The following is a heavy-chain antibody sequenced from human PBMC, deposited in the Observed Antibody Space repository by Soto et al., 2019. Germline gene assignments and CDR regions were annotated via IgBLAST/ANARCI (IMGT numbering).Heavy chain of an antibody. CDR2: VYYTGST. J-gene: IGHJ4*02. CDR1: GGSIRGSY. Sequence: PSVTLRLTCSVSGGSIRGSYWSWIRQSPGTGLEWLGYVYYTGSTNYSPFLRSRVSISVDTSKNEFSLRLSSVTAADTAVYFCAGRAGVRGAPMDERGQGTQGTGS. CDR3: AGRAGVRGAPMDE. D-gene: IGHD2-15*01. V-gene: IGHV4-59*01.